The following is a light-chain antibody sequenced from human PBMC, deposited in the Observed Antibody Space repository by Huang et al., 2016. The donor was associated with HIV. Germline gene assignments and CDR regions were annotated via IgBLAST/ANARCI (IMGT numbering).Light chain of an antibody. J-gene: IGKJ5*01. V-gene: IGKV3-20*01. Sequence: EMVLTQSPGTLSLFPGERATLSCRASQSVSSSYLAWYQQKPGQAPRLLIYGPATGATGIPARCSGSGSGTDFTLTISRVEPEYFAVYYCQQYGGSPITFGQGTRLEIK. CDR3: QQYGGSPIT. CDR1: QSVSSSY. CDR2: GPA.